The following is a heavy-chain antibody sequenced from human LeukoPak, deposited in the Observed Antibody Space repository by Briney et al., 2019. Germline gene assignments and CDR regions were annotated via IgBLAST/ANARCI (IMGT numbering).Heavy chain of an antibody. J-gene: IGHJ5*02. V-gene: IGHV4-39*01. CDR1: GGSISSTSNY. Sequence: SETLSLTCTVSGGSISSTSNYWGWIRQPPGKGLEWIGSIYYSGSTYYNPSLKSRVTISVDTSKNQFSLKLSSVTAADTAVYYCASGPWDWFDPWGQGTLVTVSS. CDR3: ASGPWDWFDP. D-gene: IGHD7-27*01. CDR2: IYYSGST.